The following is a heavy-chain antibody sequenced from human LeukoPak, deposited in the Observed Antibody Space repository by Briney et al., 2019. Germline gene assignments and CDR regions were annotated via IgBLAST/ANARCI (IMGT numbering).Heavy chain of an antibody. CDR3: ARNLSGFGTLDYWPIRLDP. CDR2: IHNSGTT. V-gene: IGHV4-38-2*02. Sequence: SETLSLTCTVSGYSISSCYYWALIRQAPGEGLVWVGSIHNSGTTYYNPSLKSRGPMSVDTSKIQLSLNLTSLTAAETAVYYSARNLSGFGTLDYWPIRLDPWGQGTQVTVSS. CDR1: GYSISSCYY. J-gene: IGHJ5*02. D-gene: IGHD3-10*01.